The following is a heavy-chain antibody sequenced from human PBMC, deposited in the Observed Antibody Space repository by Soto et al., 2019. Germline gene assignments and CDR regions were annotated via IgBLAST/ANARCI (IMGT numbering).Heavy chain of an antibody. CDR2: ISTYKGNT. Sequence: PGESLKISCKGSGYTFTSYGISWVRQATGQGLEWMGWISTYKGNTNYAQKFQGRVTMTTDTSTSTAYMELRSLRSDDTAVYYCATRSTAFDYWGQGTLVTVSS. J-gene: IGHJ4*02. V-gene: IGHV1-18*01. CDR3: ATRSTAFDY. CDR1: GYTFTSYG.